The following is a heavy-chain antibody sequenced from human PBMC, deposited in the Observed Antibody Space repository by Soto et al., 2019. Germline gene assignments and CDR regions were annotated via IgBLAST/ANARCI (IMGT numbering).Heavy chain of an antibody. CDR1: GYTFTGYY. CDR2: INPNSGGT. J-gene: IGHJ5*02. V-gene: IGHV1-2*04. D-gene: IGHD3-10*01. Sequence: QVQLVQSGAEVKKPGASVKVYCKASGYTFTGYYMHWVRQAPGQGLEWMGWINPNSGGTNYAQKFKGWVTMTRDTSISTAYMELSRLRSDDTAVYYCAKGSGSYYMDDWFDPWGQGTLVTVSS. CDR3: AKGSGSYYMDDWFDP.